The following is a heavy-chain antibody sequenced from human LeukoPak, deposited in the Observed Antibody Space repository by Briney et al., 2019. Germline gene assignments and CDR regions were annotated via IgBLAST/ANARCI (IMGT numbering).Heavy chain of an antibody. J-gene: IGHJ4*02. CDR3: ARLKNSFPRDY. CDR1: GYSISSGYY. D-gene: IGHD1-7*01. CDR2: IYHSGST. V-gene: IGHV4-38-2*02. Sequence: SETLSLTCTVSGYSISSGYYWGWIRQPPGKGLEWIGSIYHSGSTYYNPSLKSRVTISVDTSKNQFSLKLSSVTAADTAVYYCARLKNSFPRDYWGQGTLVTVSS.